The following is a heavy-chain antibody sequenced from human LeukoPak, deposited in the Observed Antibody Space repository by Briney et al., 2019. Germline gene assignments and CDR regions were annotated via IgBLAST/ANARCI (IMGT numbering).Heavy chain of an antibody. D-gene: IGHD1-26*01. CDR2: ISAYNGNT. CDR3: AREVGATVDP. J-gene: IGHJ5*02. V-gene: IGHV1-18*01. Sequence: ASVKVSCKASGYTFSSYGIGWVRQAPGQGLEWMGWISAYNGNTNYAQKLQGRVTMTTDTSTSTAYMELRSLRSEDTAVYYCAREVGATVDPWGQGTLVTVSS. CDR1: GYTFSSYG.